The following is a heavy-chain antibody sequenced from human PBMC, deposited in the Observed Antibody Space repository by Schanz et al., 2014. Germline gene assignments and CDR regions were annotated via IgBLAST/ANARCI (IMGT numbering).Heavy chain of an antibody. J-gene: IGHJ6*02. CDR2: IYTSGST. CDR1: GGSISSEY. CDR3: ARAEINSGYARYYYGMDV. D-gene: IGHD5-12*01. Sequence: QVQLQESGPALVKPSETLSLTCTVSGGSISSEYWSWIRQPAGKGLEWIGRIYTSGSTNYNPSLKSRVTISVDTSKNQFSLKLSSVTAADTAVYYCARAEINSGYARYYYGMDVWGQGTTVTVSS. V-gene: IGHV4-4*07.